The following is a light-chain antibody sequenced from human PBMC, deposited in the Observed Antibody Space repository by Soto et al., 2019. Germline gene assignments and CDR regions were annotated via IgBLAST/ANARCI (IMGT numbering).Light chain of an antibody. V-gene: IGKV3-15*01. J-gene: IGKJ1*01. CDR2: AAS. CDR3: QQYNNWWT. Sequence: EIVMTQSPATLSVSPGERATLSCRASQSVNNKLAWYQQKPGQAPRLLIYAASTRATGIPVRFSGSGSGTEFTLTISTLQSEDFAVYYCQQYNNWWTFGQGTKVQIK. CDR1: QSVNNK.